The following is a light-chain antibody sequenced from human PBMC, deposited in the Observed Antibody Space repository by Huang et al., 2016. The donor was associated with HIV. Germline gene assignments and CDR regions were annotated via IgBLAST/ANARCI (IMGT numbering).Light chain of an antibody. CDR3: LQYYSVPQT. J-gene: IGKJ1*01. CDR1: QTVLYSLNKKKH. CDR2: WAT. V-gene: IGKV4-1*01. Sequence: DIVMTQSPDSLAVSPGERATINCKSSQTVLYSLNKKKHLAWFQQKPGRPPKLLIYWATTRESGVPDRFSGSGSGTDFTLTINNLQAEDVAVYFCLQYYSVPQTFGHGTKVEIK.